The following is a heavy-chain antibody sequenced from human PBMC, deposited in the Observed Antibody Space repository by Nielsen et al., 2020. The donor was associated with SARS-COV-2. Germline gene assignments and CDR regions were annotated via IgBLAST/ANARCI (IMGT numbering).Heavy chain of an antibody. CDR2: ISYDGSNK. J-gene: IGHJ2*01. CDR1: GFTFSSYA. CDR3: ARAAAGDWYFDL. D-gene: IGHD6-13*01. Sequence: GESLKISCAASGFTFSSYAMHWVRQAPGKGLEWVAVISYDGSNKYYADSVKGRFTISRDNSKNTLYLQMNSLRAEDTAVYYCARAAAGDWYFDLWGRGTLVTVSS. V-gene: IGHV3-30-3*01.